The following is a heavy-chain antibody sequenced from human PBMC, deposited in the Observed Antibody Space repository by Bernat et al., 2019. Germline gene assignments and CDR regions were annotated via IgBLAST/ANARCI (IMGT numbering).Heavy chain of an antibody. D-gene: IGHD3-3*01. Sequence: QVQLQESDPGLVKPSETLSLTCTVSGGSISSYYWSWIRQPPGKGLEWIGYIYYSGSTNYNPSLKSRVTISVDTSKNQFSLKLSSVTAADTAVYYCARQRYYDFWSGYQPHFDYWGQGTLVTVSS. J-gene: IGHJ4*02. CDR2: IYYSGST. CDR3: ARQRYYDFWSGYQPHFDY. CDR1: GGSISSYY. V-gene: IGHV4-59*08.